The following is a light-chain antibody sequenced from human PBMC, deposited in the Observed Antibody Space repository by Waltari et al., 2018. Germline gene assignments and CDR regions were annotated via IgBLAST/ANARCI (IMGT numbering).Light chain of an antibody. J-gene: IGKJ4*01. CDR3: QQLHTYPLT. V-gene: IGKV1-9*01. CDR2: VSS. CDR1: QDNAGY. Sequence: HCTQSLSHLSASLGLRVTITRRASQDNAGYLAWYQQKPGKAPNLLIYVSSTLQSGVPSRFSGSGSGTVFTLTISSLQPEDFATYYCQQLHTYPLTFGGGTTVDI.